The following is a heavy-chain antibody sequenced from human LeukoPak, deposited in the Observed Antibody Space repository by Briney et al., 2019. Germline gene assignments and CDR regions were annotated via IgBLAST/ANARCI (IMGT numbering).Heavy chain of an antibody. V-gene: IGHV3-23*01. CDR3: ASHPGIAAAANY. CDR1: GFTFSSYA. CDR2: ISGSGGST. D-gene: IGHD6-13*01. J-gene: IGHJ4*02. Sequence: GGSLRLSCAASGFTFSSYAMSWVRQAPGKGLEWVSAISGSGGSTYYADSAKGRFTISRDNSKNTLYLQMNSLRAEDTAVYYCASHPGIAAAANYWGQGTLVTVSS.